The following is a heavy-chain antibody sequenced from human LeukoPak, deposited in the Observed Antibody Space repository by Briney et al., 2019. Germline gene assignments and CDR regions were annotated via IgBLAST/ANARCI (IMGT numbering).Heavy chain of an antibody. Sequence: TSETLSLTCTVSGASISSYYWSWIRQPPGKGLEWIGYVYYSGSTNYNPSPKSRVSISVDTSKNQFSLNLSSVTAADTAVYYCAAFRQWLVILDCRGQGTLVTVSS. V-gene: IGHV4-59*08. CDR1: GASISSYY. CDR3: AAFRQWLVILDC. CDR2: VYYSGST. J-gene: IGHJ4*02. D-gene: IGHD6-19*01.